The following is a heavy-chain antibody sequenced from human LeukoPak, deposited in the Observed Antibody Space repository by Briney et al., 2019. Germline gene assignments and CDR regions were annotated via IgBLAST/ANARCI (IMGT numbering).Heavy chain of an antibody. CDR2: ISGSGGST. J-gene: IGHJ4*02. Sequence: GGSLRLSCATSGFTVSSNYMSWVRQAPGKGLEWVSAISGSGGSTYYADSVKGRFTISRDNSKNTLYLQMNSLRAEDTAVYYCAKVSGYYDSSGSDYFDYWGQGTLVTVSS. CDR3: AKVSGYYDSSGSDYFDY. V-gene: IGHV3-23*01. CDR1: GFTVSSNY. D-gene: IGHD3-22*01.